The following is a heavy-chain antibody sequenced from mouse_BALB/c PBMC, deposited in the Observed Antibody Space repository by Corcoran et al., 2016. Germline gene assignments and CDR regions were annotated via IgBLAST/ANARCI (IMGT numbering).Heavy chain of an antibody. CDR1: GYTFTSYV. J-gene: IGHJ4*01. CDR3: ARWYPGIAMDY. D-gene: IGHD1-1*02. Sequence: EVQLQQSGPELVKPGASVKMSCKASGYTFTSYVMHWVKQKPGQGLEWIGYINPYNDGTKYNEKFKGKATLTSDKSSSTAYMELSSLTSEDSAVCYCARWYPGIAMDYWGQGTSVTVSS. V-gene: IGHV1S136*01. CDR2: INPYNDGT.